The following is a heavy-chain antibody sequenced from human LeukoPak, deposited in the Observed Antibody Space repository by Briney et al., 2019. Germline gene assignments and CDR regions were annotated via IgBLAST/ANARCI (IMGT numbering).Heavy chain of an antibody. CDR2: ISAYNGNT. CDR3: ARDLLRANIWQQLVRGNWFDP. V-gene: IGHV1-18*01. D-gene: IGHD6-13*01. CDR1: GYTFTSYG. Sequence: ASVKVSCKASGYTFTSYGISWVRQAPGQGLEWMGWISAYNGNTNYAQKLQGRVIMTTDTSTSTAYMELRSLRSDDTAVYYCARDLLRANIWQQLVRGNWFDPWGQGTLVTVPS. J-gene: IGHJ5*02.